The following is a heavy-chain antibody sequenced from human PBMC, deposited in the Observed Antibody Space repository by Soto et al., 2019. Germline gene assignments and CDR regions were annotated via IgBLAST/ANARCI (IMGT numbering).Heavy chain of an antibody. V-gene: IGHV3-9*01. D-gene: IGHD5-12*01. CDR3: AKDIVATIDYYYMDV. CDR1: GFTFDDYA. Sequence: PGGSLRLSCAASGFTFDDYAMHWVRQAPGKGLEWVSGISWNSGSIGYADSVKGRFTISRDNAKNSLYLQMNSLRAEDTALYYCAKDIVATIDYYYMDVWGKGTTVTVSS. J-gene: IGHJ6*03. CDR2: ISWNSGSI.